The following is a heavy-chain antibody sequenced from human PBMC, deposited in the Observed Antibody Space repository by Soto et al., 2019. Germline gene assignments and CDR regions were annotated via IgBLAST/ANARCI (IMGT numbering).Heavy chain of an antibody. D-gene: IGHD6-19*01. J-gene: IGHJ4*02. Sequence: PGGSLRLSCAASGFTVSSYSMNWVRQAPGKGLEWVSSISSSSTIYYADSVKGRFTISRDNVQNSLYLQMHSLRAEDTAVYYCARERGSGWTFDYWGQGTLVTVSS. CDR1: GFTVSSYS. V-gene: IGHV3-48*01. CDR2: ISSSSTI. CDR3: ARERGSGWTFDY.